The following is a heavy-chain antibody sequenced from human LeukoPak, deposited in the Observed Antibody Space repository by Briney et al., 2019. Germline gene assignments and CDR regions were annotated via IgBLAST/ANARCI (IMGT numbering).Heavy chain of an antibody. D-gene: IGHD3-22*01. Sequence: GRSLRLSCAASGFTFSSYGMHWVRQAPGKGLEWVAIISYDGSNKYYAHSVKGRFTISRDNSKNTLYLQMNSLRAEDTAVYYCAVSGFPSQTLDYWGQGTLVTVSS. CDR3: AVSGFPSQTLDY. CDR1: GFTFSSYG. V-gene: IGHV3-30*03. J-gene: IGHJ4*02. CDR2: ISYDGSNK.